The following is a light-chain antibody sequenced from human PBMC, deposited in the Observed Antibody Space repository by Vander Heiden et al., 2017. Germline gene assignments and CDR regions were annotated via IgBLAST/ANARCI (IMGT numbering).Light chain of an antibody. CDR1: QGISSY. J-gene: IGKJ2*01. CDR3: QQLNSYPMYT. CDR2: AAS. Sequence: DIPLTQSPSFLSASVGARVTITCRASQGISSYLAWYQQKPGKALKLLIYAASTLQSVVPSRFSGSGCGTEFTLTISSLQLEDFAAYVLQQLNSYPMYTFGQGTKLEIK. V-gene: IGKV1-9*01.